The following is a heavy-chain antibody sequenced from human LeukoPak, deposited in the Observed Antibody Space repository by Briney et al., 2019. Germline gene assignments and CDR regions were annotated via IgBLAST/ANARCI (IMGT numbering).Heavy chain of an antibody. CDR3: AASLWFGIYPDY. Sequence: PSETLSLTCTVSGGSISSYYWSWIRQPPGKGLEWIGYIYYSGSTNYNPSLKSRVTISVDTSKNHLSLNLNSVTAADTAVYYCAASLWFGIYPDYWGQGTLVTVSS. CDR2: IYYSGST. V-gene: IGHV4-59*12. D-gene: IGHD3-10*01. J-gene: IGHJ4*02. CDR1: GGSISSYY.